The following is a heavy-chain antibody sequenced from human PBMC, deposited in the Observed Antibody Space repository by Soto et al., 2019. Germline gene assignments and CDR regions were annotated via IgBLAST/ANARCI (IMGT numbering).Heavy chain of an antibody. D-gene: IGHD2-2*02. CDR2: MNPNSGNT. CDR3: ARGTRGGNRPAYCSSTSCYKGRYAFAI. Sequence: GASVKVSCKASGYTFTSYDINWVRQATGQGLEWMGWMNPNSGNTGYAQKFQGRVTMTRNTSISTAYMELSSLRSEDTAVYYCARGTRGGNRPAYCSSTSCYKGRYAFAIWGQGTMVTVSS. CDR1: GYTFTSYD. V-gene: IGHV1-8*01. J-gene: IGHJ3*02.